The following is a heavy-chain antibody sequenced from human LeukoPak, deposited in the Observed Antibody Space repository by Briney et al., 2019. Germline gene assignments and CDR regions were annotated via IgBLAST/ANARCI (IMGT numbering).Heavy chain of an antibody. CDR1: GFTVNYSY. Sequence: GGSLRLSCAASGFTVNYSYMSWVRQAPGMGLEWVSAFYSGGTTYYADSVKGRFTISRDNSKNTLYLLVNTLRGDDTAVYYCAKEMGSRSSLFYFDYWGQGTLLTVSS. CDR2: FYSGGTT. V-gene: IGHV3-66*01. CDR3: AKEMGSRSSLFYFDY. J-gene: IGHJ4*02. D-gene: IGHD3-10*01.